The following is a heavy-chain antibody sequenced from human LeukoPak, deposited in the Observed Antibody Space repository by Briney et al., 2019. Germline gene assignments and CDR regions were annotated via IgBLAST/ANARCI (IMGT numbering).Heavy chain of an antibody. V-gene: IGHV3-72*01. CDR3: AISSGWYYFDY. CDR1: GFTFSDHY. D-gene: IGHD6-19*01. Sequence: GGSLRLSCVGSGFTFSDHYMDWVRQAPGKGLEWVGRSRNKANSYTTQYAASGKGRFTISRDDSKNSLYLQMNSLKTEDTAVYYCAISSGWYYFDYWGQGTLVTTSS. J-gene: IGHJ4*02. CDR2: SRNKANSYTT.